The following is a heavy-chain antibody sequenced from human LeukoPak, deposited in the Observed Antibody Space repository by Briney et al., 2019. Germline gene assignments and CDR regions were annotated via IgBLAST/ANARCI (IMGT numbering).Heavy chain of an antibody. V-gene: IGHV4-59*01. Sequence: NPSETLSLTCTVSGGSFRSYYWSWIRQSPGKLMEWIGYIYYTGSTNYSPSLKSRVTISLDTSKNQFSLKLSPVTAADTAVYYCARGIGSFYYFDYWGQGARVTVSS. CDR2: IYYTGST. D-gene: IGHD2-15*01. J-gene: IGHJ4*02. CDR1: GGSFRSYY. CDR3: ARGIGSFYYFDY.